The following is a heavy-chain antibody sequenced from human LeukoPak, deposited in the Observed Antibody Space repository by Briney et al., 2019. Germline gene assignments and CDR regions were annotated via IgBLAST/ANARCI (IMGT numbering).Heavy chain of an antibody. CDR3: ASASSHRIAAGGDY. V-gene: IGHV3-74*01. Sequence: GGSLRLSCAASGSTFSNYWMHWVRQAPGKGLVWVSRINSDGSSRNYADSVKGRFTISRDNAKNTLYLQMNSLRAEDTAVYYCASASSHRIAAGGDYWGQGTLVTVSS. J-gene: IGHJ4*02. D-gene: IGHD6-13*01. CDR2: INSDGSSR. CDR1: GSTFSNYW.